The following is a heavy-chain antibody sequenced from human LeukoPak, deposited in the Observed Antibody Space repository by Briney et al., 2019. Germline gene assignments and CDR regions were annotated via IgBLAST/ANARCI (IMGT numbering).Heavy chain of an antibody. J-gene: IGHJ6*03. D-gene: IGHD2-2*02. V-gene: IGHV3-74*01. Sequence: PGGSLRLSCAASAFTFRSYWMHWVRQAPGKGLVWVSRLTTDGSGTDYADSVKGRFTISRDNAKNTLYLQMNSLRAEDTAVYYCARDIHYYYMDVWGKGTTVTVSS. CDR3: ARDIHYYYMDV. CDR1: AFTFRSYW. CDR2: LTTDGSGT.